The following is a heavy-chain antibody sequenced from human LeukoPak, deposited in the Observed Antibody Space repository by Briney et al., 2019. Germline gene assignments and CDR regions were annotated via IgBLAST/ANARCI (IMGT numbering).Heavy chain of an antibody. Sequence: ASVEVSCKASGYTFTGYYMHWVRQAPGQGLEWMGWINPNSGGTNYAQKFQGWVTMTRDTSISTAYMELSRLRSDDTAVYYCARDHGMVRGVISYWGQGTLVTVSS. D-gene: IGHD3-10*01. J-gene: IGHJ4*02. CDR2: INPNSGGT. V-gene: IGHV1-2*04. CDR1: GYTFTGYY. CDR3: ARDHGMVRGVISY.